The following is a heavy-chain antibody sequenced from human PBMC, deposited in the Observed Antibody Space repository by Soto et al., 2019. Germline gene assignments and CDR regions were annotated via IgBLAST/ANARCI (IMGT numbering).Heavy chain of an antibody. J-gene: IGHJ4*02. CDR1: GGTFSSYT. CDR2: IIPILGIA. V-gene: IGHV1-69*02. D-gene: IGHD2-8*01. CDR3: ASGNRCMLCSEPSDY. Sequence: SSVKVSCKASGGTFSSYTISWVRQAPGQGLEWMGRIIPILGIANYAQKFQGRVTITADKSTSTAYMELSSLRSEDTAVYYCASGNRCMLCSEPSDYWGQGTLVTVSS.